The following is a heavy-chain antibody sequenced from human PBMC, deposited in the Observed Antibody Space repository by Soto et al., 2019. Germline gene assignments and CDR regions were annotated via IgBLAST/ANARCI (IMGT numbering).Heavy chain of an antibody. J-gene: IGHJ4*02. V-gene: IGHV3-23*01. D-gene: IGHD4-17*01. Sequence: GESLKISCAASGFTFSSYAMSWVRQAPGKGLEWVSAISGSGGSTYYADSVKGRFTISRDNSKNTLYLQMNSLRAEDTAVYYCAKDLRETTAFFDYWGQGTLVTVSS. CDR1: GFTFSSYA. CDR3: AKDLRETTAFFDY. CDR2: ISGSGGST.